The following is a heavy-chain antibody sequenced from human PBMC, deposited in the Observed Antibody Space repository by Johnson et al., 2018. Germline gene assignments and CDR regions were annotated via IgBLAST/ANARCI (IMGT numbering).Heavy chain of an antibody. V-gene: IGHV3-49*03. D-gene: IGHD6-19*01. CDR2: IRSKAYGGTT. CDR3: ARTYTSGWYTTGWLDN. Sequence: VQLVESGGGLVQPGRSLRLSCTASGFTFGDYAMSWFRQAPGKGLEWVGFIRSKAYGGTTEYAASVKGRFTISRDDSKSIAYLQMKSLRAEDTAVYYCARTYTSGWYTTGWLDNWGQGTLVTVSS. CDR1: GFTFGDYA. J-gene: IGHJ4*02.